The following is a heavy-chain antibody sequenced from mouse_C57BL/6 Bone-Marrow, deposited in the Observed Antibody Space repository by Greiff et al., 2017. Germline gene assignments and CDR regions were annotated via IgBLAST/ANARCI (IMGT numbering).Heavy chain of an antibody. J-gene: IGHJ4*01. CDR3: ARRGYGSTYAMDY. CDR1: GFTFRDYG. Sequence: VQLKESGGGLVQPGGSLKLSCAASGFTFRDYGMAWVRQAPRKGPEWVAFISNLAYSIYYADTVTGRFTISRENGKNTLYLEMSSLRSEDTAMYYCARRGYGSTYAMDYWGQGTSVTVSS. D-gene: IGHD1-1*01. V-gene: IGHV5-15*01. CDR2: ISNLAYSI.